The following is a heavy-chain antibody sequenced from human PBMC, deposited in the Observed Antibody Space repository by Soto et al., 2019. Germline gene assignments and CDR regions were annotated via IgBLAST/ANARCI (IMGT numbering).Heavy chain of an antibody. J-gene: IGHJ6*02. Sequence: SETLSLTCTVSGGSISSSSYYWGWIRQPPGKGLEWIGSIYYSGSTYYNPSLKSRVTISVDTSKNQFSLKLSSVTAADTAVYYCARQPRHQGLFWSGYYRTPRPFYGLDVWGQGTTVTVSS. CDR2: IYYSGST. CDR1: GGSISSSSYY. CDR3: ARQPRHQGLFWSGYYRTPRPFYGLDV. V-gene: IGHV4-39*01. D-gene: IGHD3-3*01.